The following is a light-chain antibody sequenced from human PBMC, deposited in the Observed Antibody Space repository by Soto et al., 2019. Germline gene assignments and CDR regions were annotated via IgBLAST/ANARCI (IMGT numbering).Light chain of an antibody. CDR2: DAA. Sequence: ETVLTQFPATLSLSPGERATLSCRASQSVGSYLVWYQQKPGQAPRLVMYDAASRATGIPARFSGSGSGTDFTLTISSLEPEDFAVYYCQQRSNWPPLTFGGGTKVEIK. V-gene: IGKV3-11*01. CDR3: QQRSNWPPLT. CDR1: QSVGSY. J-gene: IGKJ4*01.